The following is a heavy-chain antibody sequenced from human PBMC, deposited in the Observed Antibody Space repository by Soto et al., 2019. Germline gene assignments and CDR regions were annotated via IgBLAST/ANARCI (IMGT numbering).Heavy chain of an antibody. CDR3: AKHPGCSNYAGIDV. CDR1: GLTFSLYA. Sequence: EVQLLESGGGSVQPGESLRLSCAASGLTFSLYAMTWVRQAPGKGLEWVSAISGSGGSTYYAGSVKGRFITSRDNSKNTLFLQMNGLRAEDTAVYYCAKHPGCSNYAGIDVWGQGTTVTVSS. D-gene: IGHD2-15*01. CDR2: ISGSGGST. J-gene: IGHJ6*02. V-gene: IGHV3-23*01.